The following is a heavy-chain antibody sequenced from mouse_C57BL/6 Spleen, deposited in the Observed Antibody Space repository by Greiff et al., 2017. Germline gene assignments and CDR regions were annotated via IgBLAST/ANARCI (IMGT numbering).Heavy chain of an antibody. CDR3: THSYAMDY. CDR2: IDPENGDT. J-gene: IGHJ4*01. CDR1: GFNIKDDY. V-gene: IGHV14-4*01. Sequence: VQLQQSGAELVRPGASVKLSCTASGFNIKDDYMHWVKQRPEQGLEWIGWIDPENGDTEYASKFQGKATITADTSSNTAYLQLSSLTSEDTAVYYCTHSYAMDYWGKGTSVTVSS.